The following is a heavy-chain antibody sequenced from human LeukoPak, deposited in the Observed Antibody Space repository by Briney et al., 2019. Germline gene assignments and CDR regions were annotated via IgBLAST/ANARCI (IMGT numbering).Heavy chain of an antibody. CDR3: TRGLGEHGGVSDR. CDR1: GFIFTSNR. Sequence: GGSLRLSCAASGFIFTSNRMNWVRQAPGKGLEWVANIKHDGSEQIYVDSVKGRFTISRDNAKDSVYLQMNSLRAEDTAVYYCTRGLGEHGGVSDRWGQGTLVTVS. V-gene: IGHV3-7*01. J-gene: IGHJ5*02. CDR2: IKHDGSEQ. D-gene: IGHD3-16*01.